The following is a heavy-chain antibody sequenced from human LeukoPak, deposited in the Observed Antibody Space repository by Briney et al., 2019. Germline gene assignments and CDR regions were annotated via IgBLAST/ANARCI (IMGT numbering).Heavy chain of an antibody. J-gene: IGHJ6*02. D-gene: IGHD2-2*01. CDR1: GFTFSSYW. V-gene: IGHV3-7*01. Sequence: GGSLRLSCAASGFTFSSYWMSWVRQAPGKGLEWVANIKQDGSEKYYVDSVKGRFTISRDNAKNSLYLQMNSLRAEDTAVYYCARDTARGSSTRYYYYGMDVWGQGTTVTVSS. CDR2: IKQDGSEK. CDR3: ARDTARGSSTRYYYYGMDV.